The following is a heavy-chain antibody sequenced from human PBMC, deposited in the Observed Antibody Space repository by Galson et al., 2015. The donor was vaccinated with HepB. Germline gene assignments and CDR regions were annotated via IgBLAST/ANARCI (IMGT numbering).Heavy chain of an antibody. CDR2: ISGSGGST. CDR1: GFTFSSYA. V-gene: IGHV3-23*01. CDR3: AKSRGYYYYGMDV. J-gene: IGHJ6*02. Sequence: SLRLSCAASGFTFSSYAMSWVRQAPGKGLEWVSAISGSGGSTYYADSVKGRFTISRDNSKNTLYLQMNSLRAEDTAVYYCAKSRGYYYYGMDVWGQGTTVTVSS.